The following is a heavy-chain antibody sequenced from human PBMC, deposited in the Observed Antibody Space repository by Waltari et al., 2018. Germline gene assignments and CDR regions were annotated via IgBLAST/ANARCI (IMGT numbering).Heavy chain of an antibody. CDR1: RFSLRDFW. CDR3: APQDWAKFDP. D-gene: IGHD2-15*01. V-gene: IGHV3-7*01. J-gene: IGHJ5*02. CDR2: IKEDGSDI. Sequence: EVQLVESGGGLVQPGGSLRLSWVGSRFSLRDFWMSWVRQVPGKGLEWVGNIKEDGSDIFYGDSVRGRFTISRDNTRNSVFLQMNSLRAEDTAVYYCAPQDWAKFDPWGQGTLVTVSS.